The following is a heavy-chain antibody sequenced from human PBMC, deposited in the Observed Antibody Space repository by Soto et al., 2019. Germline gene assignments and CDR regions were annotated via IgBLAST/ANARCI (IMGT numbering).Heavy chain of an antibody. V-gene: IGHV4-61*01. D-gene: IGHD2-15*01. CDR3: ATLPPRIVVVMTDLPT. CDR1: GGSVSSGSYY. CDR2: IYYSGST. J-gene: IGHJ5*02. Sequence: SETLSLTCTVSGGSVSSGSYYWSWIRQPPGKGLEWIGYIYYSGSTNYNPSLKSRVTISLDKSNNQFSLRLTSMTAADTAVYYCATLPPRIVVVMTDLPTWGQGTLVTVSS.